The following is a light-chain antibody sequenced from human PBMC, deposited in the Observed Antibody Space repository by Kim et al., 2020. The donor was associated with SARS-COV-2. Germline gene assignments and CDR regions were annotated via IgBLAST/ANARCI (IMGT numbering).Light chain of an antibody. Sequence: QLVLTQPPSVSGAPGQRVTISCTGSSSNIGAGYDVHWYQQLPGTAPKVLIYGNKNRPSGVPDRFSGSKSGTSASLAITGLQAEDEADYYCQSYDNSLSGSGVFGGGTQLTVL. J-gene: IGLJ3*02. V-gene: IGLV1-40*01. CDR1: SSNIGAGYD. CDR2: GNK. CDR3: QSYDNSLSGSGV.